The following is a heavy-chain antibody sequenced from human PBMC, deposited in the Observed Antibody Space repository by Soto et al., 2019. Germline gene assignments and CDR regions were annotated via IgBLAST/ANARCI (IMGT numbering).Heavy chain of an antibody. J-gene: IGHJ6*02. CDR2: IIPVLGTT. V-gene: IGHV1-69*08. D-gene: IGHD2-21*02. Sequence: QVQLVQSGAEVKKPGSSVKVSCRASGDTFSSYTVNWVRQAPGRGLEWLGRIIPVLGTTDYAQKFKGRVTITADKYNNIVYMELSSLRSEDRAVYYCARRRYCGYDCYHKHYYGMDVWGQGTTVTVAS. CDR1: GDTFSSYT. CDR3: ARRRYCGYDCYHKHYYGMDV.